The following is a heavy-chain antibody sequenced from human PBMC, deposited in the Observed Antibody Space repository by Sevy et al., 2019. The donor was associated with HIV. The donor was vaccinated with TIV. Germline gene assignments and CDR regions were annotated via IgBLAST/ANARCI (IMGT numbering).Heavy chain of an antibody. CDR3: AKIDDYASSGYGDAFDI. Sequence: GGSLRLACAASGFTFDDYAMQWVRQAPGKVLEWVSGISWNSGSIGYTDSVKGRVTITRDNAKNSLYLQMNSLRAEDKDMYYCAKIDDYASSGYGDAFDIWGQGTMVTVSS. CDR2: ISWNSGSI. CDR1: GFTFDDYA. J-gene: IGHJ3*02. D-gene: IGHD3-22*01. V-gene: IGHV3-9*01.